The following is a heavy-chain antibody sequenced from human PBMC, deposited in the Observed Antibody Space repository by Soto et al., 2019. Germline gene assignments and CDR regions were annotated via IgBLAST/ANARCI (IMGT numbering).Heavy chain of an antibody. CDR3: ARHRIWGQIEVAGNNWFDP. CDR2: IFFSGNT. V-gene: IGHV4-39*01. Sequence: PSETLSLTCTVSGGSILNGGHYWTWIRQHPGKGLEWIGRIFFSGNTHYNPALKSRLTFSLDTSKNQFSLKLTSVTAADTAVYYCARHRIWGQIEVAGNNWFDPWGQGTLVTVSS. J-gene: IGHJ5*02. D-gene: IGHD6-19*01. CDR1: GGSILNGGHY.